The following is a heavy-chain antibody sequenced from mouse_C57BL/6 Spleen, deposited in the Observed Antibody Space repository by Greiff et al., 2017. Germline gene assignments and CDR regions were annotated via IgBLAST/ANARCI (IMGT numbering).Heavy chain of an antibody. V-gene: IGHV1-12*01. CDR1: GYTFTSYN. CDR2: IYPGNGDT. Sequence: LQQSGAELVRPGASVKMSCKASGYTFTSYNMHWVKQTPRQGLEWIGAIYPGNGDTSYNQKFKGKATLTVDKSSSTAYMQLSSLTSEDSAVYFCARGDYYADYYYAMDYWGQGTSVTVSS. J-gene: IGHJ4*01. CDR3: ARGDYYADYYYAMDY. D-gene: IGHD2-1*01.